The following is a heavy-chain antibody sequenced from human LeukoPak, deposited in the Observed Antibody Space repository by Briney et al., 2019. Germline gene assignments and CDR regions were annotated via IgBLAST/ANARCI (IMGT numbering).Heavy chain of an antibody. CDR2: IYYSGST. V-gene: IGHV4-59*08. CDR1: GGSISSYY. CDR3: ARHSSYYCSSTSCPLSGFDP. J-gene: IGHJ5*02. Sequence: SETLSLTCTVSGGSISSYYWSWIRQPPGKGLEWIGCIYYSGSTNYNPSLKSRVTISVDTSKNQFSLKLSSVTAADTAVYYCARHSSYYCSSTSCPLSGFDPWGQGTLVTVSS. D-gene: IGHD2-2*01.